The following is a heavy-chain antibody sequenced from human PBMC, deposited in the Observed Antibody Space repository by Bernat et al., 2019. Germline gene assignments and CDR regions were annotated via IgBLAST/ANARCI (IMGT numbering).Heavy chain of an antibody. J-gene: IGHJ4*02. CDR3: ARDAKTYYDFWSGYPNLYYFDY. D-gene: IGHD3-3*01. CDR2: ISAYNGNT. V-gene: IGHV1-18*04. CDR1: GYTFTSYG. Sequence: QVQLVQSGAEVKKPGASVKVSCKASGYTFTSYGISWVRQAPGQGLEWMGWISAYNGNTNYAQKLQGRVTMTTDTSTSTAYMKLRSLRSDDTAVYYCARDAKTYYDFWSGYPNLYYFDYWGQRTLVTVSS.